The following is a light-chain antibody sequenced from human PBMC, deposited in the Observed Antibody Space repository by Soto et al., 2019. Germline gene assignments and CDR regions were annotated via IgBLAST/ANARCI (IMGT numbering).Light chain of an antibody. Sequence: EIVLTPSPATLSLSPGERATLSCRASQSVSSYLAWYQQKPGQAPRLLIYDASNRATGIPARFSGSGSGTDFTLTISSLEPEDFAVYYCQQRSNWRITFGQGTRLEIK. CDR1: QSVSSY. CDR3: QQRSNWRIT. V-gene: IGKV3-11*01. CDR2: DAS. J-gene: IGKJ5*01.